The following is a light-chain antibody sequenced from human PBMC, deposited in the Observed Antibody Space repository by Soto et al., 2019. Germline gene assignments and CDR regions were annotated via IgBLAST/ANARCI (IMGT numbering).Light chain of an antibody. CDR3: QTWDTGARVV. Sequence: QPVLTQSPSASACLGASVKLTCTLSSGHSSYAIAWHQQQPEKGPRYLMKLSSDGSHSKGDGIPDRFSGSSSGAERYLTISSLRSEDEADYYCQTWDTGARVVFGGGTKVTVL. CDR1: SGHSSYA. J-gene: IGLJ2*01. CDR2: LSSDGSH. V-gene: IGLV4-69*01.